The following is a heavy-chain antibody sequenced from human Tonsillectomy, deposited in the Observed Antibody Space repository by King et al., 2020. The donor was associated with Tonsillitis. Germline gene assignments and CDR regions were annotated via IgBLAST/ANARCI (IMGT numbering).Heavy chain of an antibody. CDR2: IFPADSDT. D-gene: IGHD1-14*01. CDR3: SRPGTYTSTLRSWESIDI. CDR1: GYRFTNHW. J-gene: IGHJ3*02. Sequence: VQLVESGAEVKKPGESLKISCQASGYRFTNHWVGWVRQMPGDGLEWVGIIFPADSDTRYSASFEGQVTISVDKSINTAYLQWTSLKASDTAIYFCSRPGTYTSTLRSWESIDIWGQGTMVTVSS. V-gene: IGHV5-51*01.